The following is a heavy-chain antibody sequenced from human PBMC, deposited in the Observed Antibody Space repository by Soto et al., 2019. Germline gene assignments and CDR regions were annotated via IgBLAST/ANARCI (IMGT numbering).Heavy chain of an antibody. CDR1: GYTFTSYG. D-gene: IGHD5-18*01. J-gene: IGHJ3*02. CDR3: AREVDTDVGGLGFYDAFDT. Sequence: ASVKVSCKASGYTFTSYGISWVRQAPGQGLEWMGWISAYNGNTNYAQKLQGRVTMTTDTSTSTAYMELSSVTAADTAMYYCAREVDTDVGGLGFYDAFDTWGPGTKVTVSS. CDR2: ISAYNGNT. V-gene: IGHV1-18*04.